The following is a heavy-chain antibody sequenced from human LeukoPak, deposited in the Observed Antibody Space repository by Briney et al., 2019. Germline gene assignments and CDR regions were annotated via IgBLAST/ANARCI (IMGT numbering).Heavy chain of an antibody. Sequence: GGSLRLSCVASGFTLSDHWMYWVRQGPGKGVAHVSRIESDASRTTYADSVKGRFTISRDDAKNTMYLQMNSLRAEDTAVYYCVKGGHKLDIQTTRYYYGLDVWGQGTTVAVSS. J-gene: IGHJ6*02. CDR1: GFTLSDHW. CDR2: IESDASRT. CDR3: VKGGHKLDIQTTRYYYGLDV. D-gene: IGHD5-12*01. V-gene: IGHV3-74*03.